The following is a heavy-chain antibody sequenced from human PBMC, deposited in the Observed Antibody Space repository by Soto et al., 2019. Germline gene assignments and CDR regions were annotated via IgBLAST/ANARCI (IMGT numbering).Heavy chain of an antibody. D-gene: IGHD6-13*01. V-gene: IGHV2-26*01. CDR1: GFSLSNARRG. Sequence: QVTLKESGPVLGKPTETLTLTCTVSGFSLSNARRGVSWIRQPTGKALEWLAHIFSNDENSYSTSLKSRLTISKDISKSQVVLTMTNMDPVDTATYYCARIGGAAAVYNWFDAWGQGTLVTVSS. J-gene: IGHJ5*02. CDR3: ARIGGAAAVYNWFDA. CDR2: IFSNDEN.